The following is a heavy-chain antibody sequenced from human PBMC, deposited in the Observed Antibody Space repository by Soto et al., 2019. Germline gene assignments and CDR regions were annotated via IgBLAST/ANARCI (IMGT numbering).Heavy chain of an antibody. CDR2: ISGSGGST. J-gene: IGHJ4*02. D-gene: IGHD5-12*01. Sequence: GGSLRLSCAASGFTFSSYAMSWVRQAPGKGLEWVSAISGSGGSTYYADSVKGRFTISRDNSKNTLYLQMNSLRAEDPAVYYCASQYSGYDYHFDYWGQGTLVTVSS. V-gene: IGHV3-23*01. CDR1: GFTFSSYA. CDR3: ASQYSGYDYHFDY.